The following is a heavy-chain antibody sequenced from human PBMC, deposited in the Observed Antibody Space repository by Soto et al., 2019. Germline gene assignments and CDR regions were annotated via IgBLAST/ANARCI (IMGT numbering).Heavy chain of an antibody. D-gene: IGHD3-16*01. CDR3: ARHEGGFDF. CDR2: IYLDDSDT. CDR1: GYNFAISW. Sequence: PGESLKISCKGSGYNFAISWIGWVRQMPGKGLEWMGIIYLDDSDTRYSPSFQGQVTISADKSINTAYLQWSSLKASDTAMYYCARHEGGFDFWGQGTLVTVSS. J-gene: IGHJ4*02. V-gene: IGHV5-51*01.